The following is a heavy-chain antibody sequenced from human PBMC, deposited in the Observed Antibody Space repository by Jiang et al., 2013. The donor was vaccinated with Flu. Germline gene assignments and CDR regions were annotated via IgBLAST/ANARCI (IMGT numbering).Heavy chain of an antibody. V-gene: IGHV6-1*01. J-gene: IGHJ4*02. CDR2: TYYRSKWYN. CDR1: GDSVSSNSAA. CDR3: VRGAGAADY. Sequence: QTLSLTCAISGDSVSSNSAAWNWIRQSPSRGLEWLGRTYYRSKWYNDYAISVKGRIIVTPDTSKNQFSLQLNSVTPQDTAVYYCVRGAGAADYWGQGTLVTVSS. D-gene: IGHD2-15*01.